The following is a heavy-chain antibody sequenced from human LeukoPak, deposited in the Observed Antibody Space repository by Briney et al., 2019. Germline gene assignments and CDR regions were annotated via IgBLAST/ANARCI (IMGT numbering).Heavy chain of an antibody. V-gene: IGHV4-59*01. D-gene: IGHD5-24*01. CDR3: ARSGLEMATIKF. Sequence: SETLSLTCTVSGGSLSTYYWSWIRQPPGKGLEWIGYIYYSGSTNYNPSLKSRVTISVDTSKNQFSLKLSSVTAADTAVYYCARSGLEMATIKFWGQGTLVTAPS. J-gene: IGHJ4*02. CDR2: IYYSGST. CDR1: GGSLSTYY.